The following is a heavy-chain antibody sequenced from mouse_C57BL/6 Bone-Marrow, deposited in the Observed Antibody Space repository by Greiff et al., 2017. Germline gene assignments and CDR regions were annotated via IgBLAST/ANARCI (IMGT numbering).Heavy chain of an antibody. D-gene: IGHD2-3*01. CDR2: IEPSDSYT. CDR3: ARPIYDGYPWYFDV. V-gene: IGHV1-69*01. J-gene: IGHJ1*03. CDR1: GYTFTSYW. Sequence: QVQLQQPGAELVMPGASVKLSCKASGYTFTSYWMHWVKQRPGQGLEWIGEIEPSDSYTKYNQKFKGKSTLTVDKSSRTAYMQLSSLTSEDSAVYYCARPIYDGYPWYFDVWGTGTTVTVSS.